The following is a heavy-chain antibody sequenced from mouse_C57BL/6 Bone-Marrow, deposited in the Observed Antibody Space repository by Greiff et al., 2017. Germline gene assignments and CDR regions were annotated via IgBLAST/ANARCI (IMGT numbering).Heavy chain of an antibody. CDR1: GYTFTSYW. J-gene: IGHJ2*01. CDR2: IDPSDSYT. Sequence: QVQLQQPGAELVMPGASVKLSCKASGYTFTSYWMHWVKQRPGHGLEWIGEIDPSDSYTNYNHKFKGKSTLTVDKSSSTAYMQLSSLTSEDSAVYYCAREGYDGTEFDYWGQGTTLTVAS. V-gene: IGHV1-69*01. D-gene: IGHD2-2*01. CDR3: AREGYDGTEFDY.